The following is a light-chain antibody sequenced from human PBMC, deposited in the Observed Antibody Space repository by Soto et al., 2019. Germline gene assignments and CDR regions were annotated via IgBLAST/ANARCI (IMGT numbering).Light chain of an antibody. Sequence: DIQMTQSPSTLSSSVGDRVTITCRASQSISNWLAWYQQKPGKAPKLLIYDASSLESGVPSRFSGSGSGTEFTLTISSLQPDDFANYYCQQYDSYSRTFGQGTKLEIK. CDR1: QSISNW. CDR3: QQYDSYSRT. CDR2: DAS. V-gene: IGKV1-5*01. J-gene: IGKJ2*01.